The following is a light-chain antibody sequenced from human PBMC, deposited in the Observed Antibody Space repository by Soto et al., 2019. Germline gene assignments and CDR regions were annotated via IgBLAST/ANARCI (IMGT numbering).Light chain of an antibody. V-gene: IGLV2-8*01. Sequence: LTQPPSASGSPGQSVTISCTGTSSDVGGYNYVSWYQQHPGKAPKLMIYEVSKRPSGVPDRFSGSKSGNTASLTVSGLQPEDEADYYCSSYAGSNKSVLGTGTKVTVL. CDR1: SSDVGGYNY. CDR2: EVS. J-gene: IGLJ1*01. CDR3: SSYAGSNKSV.